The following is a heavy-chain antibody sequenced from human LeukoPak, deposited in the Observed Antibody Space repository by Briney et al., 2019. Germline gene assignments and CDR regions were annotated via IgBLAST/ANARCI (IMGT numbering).Heavy chain of an antibody. V-gene: IGHV3-53*01. Sequence: GGSLRLSCAASGFTVSSNYMSWVRQAPGKGLEWVSVIYSGGSTYYADSVKGRFTISRDNSKNTLYLQMDSLRAEDTAVYLCAKDNSSSWSYFDYWGQGTLVTVSS. D-gene: IGHD6-13*01. CDR2: IYSGGST. J-gene: IGHJ4*02. CDR1: GFTVSSNY. CDR3: AKDNSSSWSYFDY.